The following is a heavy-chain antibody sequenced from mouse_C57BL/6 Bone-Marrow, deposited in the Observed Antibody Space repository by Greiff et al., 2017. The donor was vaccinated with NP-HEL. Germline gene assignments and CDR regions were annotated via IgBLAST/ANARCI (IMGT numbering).Heavy chain of an antibody. J-gene: IGHJ2*01. D-gene: IGHD1-1*01. CDR3: ARRDGSLDY. CDR2: IDPSDSYT. Sequence: QVQLKQPGAELVRPGTSVKLSCKASGYTFTSYWMHWVKQRPGQGLEWIGVIDPSDSYTNYNQKFKGKATLTVDTSSSTAYMQLSSLTSEDSAVYYCARRDGSLDYWGQGTTLTVSS. CDR1: GYTFTSYW. V-gene: IGHV1-59*01.